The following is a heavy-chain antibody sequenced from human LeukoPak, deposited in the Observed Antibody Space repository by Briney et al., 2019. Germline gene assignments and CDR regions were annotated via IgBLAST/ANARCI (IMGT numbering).Heavy chain of an antibody. CDR3: ARRYSGYDYASLFDY. V-gene: IGHV1-2*02. CDR1: GYTFTGYY. Sequence: ASVKVSCKASGYTFTGYYMHWVRQAPGQGLEWMGWINPNSGGTNYAQKFQGRVTMTRDTSIGTAYMELSRLRSDDTAVYYCARRYSGYDYASLFDYWGQGTLVTVSS. D-gene: IGHD5-12*01. CDR2: INPNSGGT. J-gene: IGHJ4*02.